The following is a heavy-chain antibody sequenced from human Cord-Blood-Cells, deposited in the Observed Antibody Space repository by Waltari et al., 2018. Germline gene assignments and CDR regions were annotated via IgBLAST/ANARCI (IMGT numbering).Heavy chain of an antibody. CDR2: IYTSGST. CDR1: GGSISSGSYY. J-gene: IGHJ3*02. CDR3: ARGGSSDAFDI. D-gene: IGHD6-6*01. Sequence: QVQLQESGPGLVKPSQTLSLTCTVSGGSISSGSYYCGWIRQPAGKGLEWIGYIYTSGSTNYNPSLKSRVTISVDTSKNQFSLKLSSVTAADTAVYYCARGGSSDAFDIWGQGTMVTVSS. V-gene: IGHV4-61*09.